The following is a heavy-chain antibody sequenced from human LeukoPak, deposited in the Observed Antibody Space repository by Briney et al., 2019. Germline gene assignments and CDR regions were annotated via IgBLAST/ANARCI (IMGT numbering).Heavy chain of an antibody. CDR2: INSYGSPT. CDR3: ATGQGSRWDN. V-gene: IGHV3-74*01. Sequence: GGSLRLSCAASGFTFSYWMHWVRQAPGKGLVWVSRINSYGSPTNYADSVKGRFTISRDNAKNTLYLQMDSLRGEDTAVYYCATGQGSRWDNWGLGTLVTVSS. J-gene: IGHJ4*02. CDR1: GFTFSYW. D-gene: IGHD6-13*01.